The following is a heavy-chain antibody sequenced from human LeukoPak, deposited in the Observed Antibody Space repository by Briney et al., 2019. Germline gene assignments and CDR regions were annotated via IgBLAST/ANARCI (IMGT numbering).Heavy chain of an antibody. CDR2: VKSKTDGGTA. J-gene: IGHJ4*02. V-gene: IGHV3-15*01. CDR1: GFTFSNAY. CDR3: TTSIAVAEYDY. D-gene: IGHD6-19*01. Sequence: GGPLRLSCAASGFTFSNAYMSWVRQAPGKGLEWVGRVKSKTDGGTADHAAPVKGRFTISRDDSKNTLYLQMNSLKTEDTAFYYCTTSIAVAEYDYWGQGTLVTVSS.